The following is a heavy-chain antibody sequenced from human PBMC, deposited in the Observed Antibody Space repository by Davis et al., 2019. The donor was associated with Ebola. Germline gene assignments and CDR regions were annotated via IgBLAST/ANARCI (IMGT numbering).Heavy chain of an antibody. CDR2: ISISSAFI. CDR3: ARDSYDFWSAGLYYYYYGMDV. V-gene: IGHV3-21*01. CDR1: DFTFSTYT. D-gene: IGHD3-3*01. J-gene: IGHJ6*02. Sequence: GGSLRLSCAASDFTFSTYTMSWIRQAPGKGLEWVSAISISSAFIYYADSVKGRFTISRDNAKNSLYLQMNSLRAEDTAVYYCARDSYDFWSAGLYYYYYGMDVWGQGTTVTVSS.